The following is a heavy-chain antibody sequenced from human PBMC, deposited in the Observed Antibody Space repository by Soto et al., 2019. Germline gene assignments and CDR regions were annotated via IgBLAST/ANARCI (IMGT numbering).Heavy chain of an antibody. CDR1: GFPLTTGGEA. Sequence: QITLKESGPALVKPTQTLTLTCAFSGFPLTTGGEAVGWIRQPPGKALEWLALVFWDDDQRYNPSLKRRLTVTKDSSKKQVVITMTDMDTVDTATYYCAHRLYSTLFDYWGPGTLVTVSS. V-gene: IGHV2-5*02. J-gene: IGHJ4*02. CDR3: AHRLYSTLFDY. D-gene: IGHD4-4*01. CDR2: VFWDDDQ.